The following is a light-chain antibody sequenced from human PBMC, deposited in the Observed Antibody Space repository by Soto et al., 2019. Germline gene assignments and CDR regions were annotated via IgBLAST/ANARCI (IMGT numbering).Light chain of an antibody. V-gene: IGLV2-23*01. Sequence: QSALTQPASVSGSPGQSITISCTGTSSDVGSYNLVSWYQQHPGKAPKLMIYEGSKRPSGVSNRFSGSKSGNTASLTISGLQAEDEADYYCCSYAGSSTSFGGGTKADRP. CDR2: EGS. J-gene: IGLJ2*01. CDR1: SSDVGSYNL. CDR3: CSYAGSSTS.